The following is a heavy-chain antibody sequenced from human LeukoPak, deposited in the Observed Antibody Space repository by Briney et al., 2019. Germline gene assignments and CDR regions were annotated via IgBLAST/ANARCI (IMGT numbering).Heavy chain of an antibody. CDR1: GFSLSTSGVG. V-gene: IGHV2-5*02. J-gene: IGHJ5*02. D-gene: IGHD2-21*02. Sequence: SGPTLVKPTQTLTLTFTFSGFSLSTSGVGVGWIRQPPVKALEWLALIYWDDDKRYSPSLKSMLTITKDTSKNQVVLTMTNMDPVDTATYYCAHSLYCGGDCLHYNWFDPWGQGTLVTVSS. CDR2: IYWDDDK. CDR3: AHSLYCGGDCLHYNWFDP.